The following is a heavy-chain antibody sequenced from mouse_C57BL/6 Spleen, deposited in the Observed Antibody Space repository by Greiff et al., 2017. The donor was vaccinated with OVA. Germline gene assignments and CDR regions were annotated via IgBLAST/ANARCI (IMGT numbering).Heavy chain of an antibody. Sequence: DVKLVESGGDLVKPGGSLKLSCAASGFTFSSYGMSWVRQTPDKRLEWVATISSGGSYTYYPDSVKGRFTISRDNAKNTLYLQMSSLKSEDTAMYYCARHGSSYKYFDVWGTGTTVTVSS. CDR3: ARHGSSYKYFDV. V-gene: IGHV5-6*02. CDR2: ISSGGSYT. D-gene: IGHD1-1*01. CDR1: GFTFSSYG. J-gene: IGHJ1*03.